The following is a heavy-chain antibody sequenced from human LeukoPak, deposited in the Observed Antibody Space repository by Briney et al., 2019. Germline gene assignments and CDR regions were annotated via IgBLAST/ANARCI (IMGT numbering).Heavy chain of an antibody. CDR1: GGSISSYY. Sequence: AETLSLTCTVSGGSISSYYWSWIRQPPGKGLEWIGYIYYSGSTNYNPSLKSRVTISVDTSKNQFSLKLSSVTAADTAVYYCVGYNWNYGFAFDIWGQGTMVTVSS. J-gene: IGHJ3*02. V-gene: IGHV4-59*01. CDR3: VGYNWNYGFAFDI. CDR2: IYYSGST. D-gene: IGHD1-7*01.